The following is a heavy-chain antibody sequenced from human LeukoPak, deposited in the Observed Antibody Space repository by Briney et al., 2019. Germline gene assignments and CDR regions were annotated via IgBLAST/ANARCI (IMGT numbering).Heavy chain of an antibody. D-gene: IGHD6-25*01. CDR1: GFTFGDYA. J-gene: IGHJ6*03. V-gene: IGHV3-13*01. CDR2: IGTAGDI. Sequence: GGSLRLSCTASGFTFGDYAMTWVRQATGKGLEWVSGIGTAGDIYYPGSVKGRFTISRENAKNSLYLQMNSLRAGDTAVYYCARDRGRYYMDVWGKGTTVTISS. CDR3: ARDRGRYYMDV.